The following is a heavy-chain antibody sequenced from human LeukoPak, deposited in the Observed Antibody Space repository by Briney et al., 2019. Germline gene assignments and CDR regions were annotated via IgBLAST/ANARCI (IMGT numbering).Heavy chain of an antibody. J-gene: IGHJ4*02. CDR2: IYYSGST. CDR3: ARDNRGWELRSAIDY. CDR1: GGSVSSGSYY. V-gene: IGHV4-61*01. D-gene: IGHD1-26*01. Sequence: SETLSLTCTVSGGSVSSGSYYWSWIRQPPGKGLEWIGYIYYSGSTNYNPSLKSRVTISVDTSKNQFSLKLSSVTAADTAVYYCARDNRGWELRSAIDYWGQGTLVTVSP.